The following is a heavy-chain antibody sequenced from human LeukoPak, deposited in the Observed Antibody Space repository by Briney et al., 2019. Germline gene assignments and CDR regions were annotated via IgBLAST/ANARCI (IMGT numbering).Heavy chain of an antibody. Sequence: PSETLSLTCAVSGGSISSGGYSWSWIRQPPGKGLEWIGYIYHSGSTYYNPSLKSRVTISVDTSKNQFSLKLSSVTAADTAVYYCARSPASGAGVLPQYYFDYWGQGTLVTVSS. CDR3: ARSPASGAGVLPQYYFDY. V-gene: IGHV4-30-2*01. CDR1: GGSISSGGYS. J-gene: IGHJ4*02. CDR2: IYHSGST. D-gene: IGHD3-10*01.